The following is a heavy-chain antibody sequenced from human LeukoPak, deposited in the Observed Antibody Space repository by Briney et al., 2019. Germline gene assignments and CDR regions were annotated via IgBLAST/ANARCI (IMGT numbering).Heavy chain of an antibody. D-gene: IGHD1-26*01. CDR3: ARESGSHYQELDQ. CDR1: GFTFSSYG. J-gene: IGHJ4*02. Sequence: PGGSLRLSCAGSGFTFSSYGMHWVRQAPGKGLEWVALIWYDGSNKFYADSVRGRFTISRDYSKNTLYLQMNSLRAEDTAVYYCARESGSHYQELDQWGQGTLVTVSS. V-gene: IGHV3-33*08. CDR2: IWYDGSNK.